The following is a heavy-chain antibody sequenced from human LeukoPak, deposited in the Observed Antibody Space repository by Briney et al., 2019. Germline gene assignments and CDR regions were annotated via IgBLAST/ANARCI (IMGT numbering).Heavy chain of an antibody. CDR1: GYSFTSYW. J-gene: IGHJ2*01. Sequence: GASLKTSCKGSGYSFTSYWIGWVRQMPGKGLEWMGIIYPGDSDTRYSPSFQGQVTISADKSISTAYLQWSSLKASDTAMYYCAIRYSSSWSDWYFDLWGRGTLVTVSS. D-gene: IGHD6-13*01. V-gene: IGHV5-51*01. CDR3: AIRYSSSWSDWYFDL. CDR2: IYPGDSDT.